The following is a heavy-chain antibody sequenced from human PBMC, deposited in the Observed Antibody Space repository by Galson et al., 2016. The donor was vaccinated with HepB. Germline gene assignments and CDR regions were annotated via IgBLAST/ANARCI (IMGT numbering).Heavy chain of an antibody. V-gene: IGHV3-23*01. J-gene: IGHJ6*02. Sequence: SLRLSCAASGIAFGTYAMSWVRQAPGKGLEWVAGIGPDGTRAHYADSVKGRFTISRDNFKNTLSLQINNLGGEDTAVYYCAKDRGGRVYFYVMDVWGQGTTVIVSS. CDR2: IGPDGTRA. D-gene: IGHD3-10*01. CDR3: AKDRGGRVYFYVMDV. CDR1: GIAFGTYA.